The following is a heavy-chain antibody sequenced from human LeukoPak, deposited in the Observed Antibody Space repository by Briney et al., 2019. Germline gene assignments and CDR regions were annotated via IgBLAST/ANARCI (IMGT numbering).Heavy chain of an antibody. CDR3: TREGYGSSGYYLDY. CDR2: IHSSGTT. D-gene: IGHD3-22*01. V-gene: IGHV4-59*01. CDR1: GGSISSYY. J-gene: IGHJ4*02. Sequence: SETLSLTCTVSGGSISSYYWSWIRQPPGKGLEWIGYIHSSGTTEYNPSLESRITTSVDTSKNQVSLKLSSVTVADTAFYYCTREGYGSSGYYLDYWGQGTLVTVSS.